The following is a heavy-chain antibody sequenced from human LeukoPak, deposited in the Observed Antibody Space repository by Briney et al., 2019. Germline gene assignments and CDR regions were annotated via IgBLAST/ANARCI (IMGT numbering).Heavy chain of an antibody. D-gene: IGHD5-12*01. CDR3: ARDNSVGDSAWWFDP. V-gene: IGHV1-46*01. CDR2: INPSGDNT. Sequence: ASVKVSCKASGYTFTNNFMHWVRQAPGQGLEGMGIINPSGDNTWYAQKFQGRVTMTSDMATSTDYMEVSSLRSEDTAVYYYARDNSVGDSAWWFDPWGQGTLVTVSS. CDR1: GYTFTNNF. J-gene: IGHJ5*02.